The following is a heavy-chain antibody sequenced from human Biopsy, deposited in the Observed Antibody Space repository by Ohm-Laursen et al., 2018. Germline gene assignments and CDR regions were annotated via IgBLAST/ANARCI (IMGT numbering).Heavy chain of an antibody. CDR2: VDWDDYK. Sequence: TQTLTLTCSFSGFSLSARGMCVSWIRQAPGKALEWLARVDWDDYKDYSASLQTKLSISRDTSNDQMVLTVNNVDPADTATYYCARTPILIVSAGLVYRHRRHLQGMDVWGQGIAVTVS. D-gene: IGHD6-13*01. V-gene: IGHV2-70*11. CDR3: ARTPILIVSAGLVYRHRRHLQGMDV. J-gene: IGHJ6*02. CDR1: GFSLSARGMC.